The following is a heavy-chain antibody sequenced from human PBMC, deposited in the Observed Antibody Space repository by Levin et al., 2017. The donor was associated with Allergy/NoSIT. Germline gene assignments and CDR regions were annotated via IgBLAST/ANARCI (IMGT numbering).Heavy chain of an antibody. Sequence: PAASVKVSCKASGSTFSTDNIVWVRQAPGQGFEWMGRIIPKPGVGNYAQKFQGRVTFTADESASTVYMELRSLRSEDTAIYYCARWFGGRLYFDIWGQGTLVTVSP. CDR1: GSTFSTDN. V-gene: IGHV1-69*02. J-gene: IGHJ4*02. CDR3: ARWFGGRLYFDI. D-gene: IGHD3-16*01. CDR2: IIPKPGVG.